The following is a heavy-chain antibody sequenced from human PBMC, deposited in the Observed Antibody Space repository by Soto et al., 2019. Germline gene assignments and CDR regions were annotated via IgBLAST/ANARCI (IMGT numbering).Heavy chain of an antibody. CDR1: GGSFNGYY. D-gene: IGHD3-10*01. CDR2: INHSGST. CDR3: ARVLGYYYGSGSFTYYYYYGMDV. Sequence: SETLSLTCAVYGGSFNGYYWSWIRQPPGKGLEWIGEINHSGSTNYNPSLKSRVTISVDTSKNQFSLKLSSVTAADTAVYYCARVLGYYYGSGSFTYYYYYGMDVWGQGTTVTVSS. V-gene: IGHV4-34*01. J-gene: IGHJ6*02.